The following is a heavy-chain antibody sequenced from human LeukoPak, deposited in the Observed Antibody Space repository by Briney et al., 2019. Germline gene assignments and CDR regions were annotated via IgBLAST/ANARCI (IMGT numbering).Heavy chain of an antibody. CDR1: GYTLSSNY. CDR2: TYSGGST. V-gene: IGHV3-66*01. Sequence: GGSLRLSCAASGYTLSSNYMSWVRQAPGKGLEWVSVTYSGGSTYYADSVKGRFTISRDNSKNTVYLQMNNLRAEDTAVYYCARDSGWNYVDLEYWGQGTLVTVSS. J-gene: IGHJ4*02. D-gene: IGHD1-7*01. CDR3: ARDSGWNYVDLEY.